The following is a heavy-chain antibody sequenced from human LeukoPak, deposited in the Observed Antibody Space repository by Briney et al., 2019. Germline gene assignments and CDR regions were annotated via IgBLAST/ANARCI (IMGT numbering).Heavy chain of an antibody. V-gene: IGHV3-7*03. CDR2: IKQDGSEK. CDR1: GFTFRNYW. D-gene: IGHD6-19*01. Sequence: GGSLRLSCAASGFTFRNYWMTWVRQAPGKGLEWVANIKQDGSEKNYVDSVKGRFTISRDNAKNSLFLQMNSLRAEDTAVYYCARHSNGWTEGTYWGQGTLVTVTS. J-gene: IGHJ4*02. CDR3: ARHSNGWTEGTY.